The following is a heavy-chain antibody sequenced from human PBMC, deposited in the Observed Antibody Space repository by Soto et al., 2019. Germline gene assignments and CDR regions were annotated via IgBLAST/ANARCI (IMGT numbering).Heavy chain of an antibody. CDR1: GGSINGSY. D-gene: IGHD6-19*01. J-gene: IGHJ4*02. V-gene: IGHV4-59*01. CDR3: ARSVAVPGAHIDY. CDR2: VYYTGST. Sequence: LSLTCSVSGGSINGSYWSWIRQSPGKGLEWLGYVYYTGSTNYSPSLRSRVSISVDTSKNEFSLRLSSVTAADTAVYFCARSVAVPGAHIDYWGQGTQVTVSS.